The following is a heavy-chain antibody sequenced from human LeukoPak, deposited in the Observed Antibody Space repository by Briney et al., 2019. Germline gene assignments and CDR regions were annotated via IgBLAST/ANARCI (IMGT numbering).Heavy chain of an antibody. D-gene: IGHD6-6*01. J-gene: IGHJ4*02. CDR2: ISSSSSYI. CDR3: ARDFALAARSFDY. Sequence: GGSLRLSCAASGFTFSSYSMNWVRQAPGKGLEWVSSISSSSSYIYYADSVNGRFTISRDNAKNSLYLQMNSLRAEDTAVYYCARDFALAARSFDYWGQGTLVTVSS. CDR1: GFTFSSYS. V-gene: IGHV3-21*01.